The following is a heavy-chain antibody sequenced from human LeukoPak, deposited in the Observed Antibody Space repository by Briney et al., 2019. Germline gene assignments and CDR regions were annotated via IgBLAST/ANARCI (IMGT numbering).Heavy chain of an antibody. V-gene: IGHV1-18*01. CDR3: ARDVDFWSGYSLFDY. CDR1: GYTFTSYG. Sequence: ASVKVSCTASGYTFTSYGISWVRQAPGQGLEWMGWISAYNGNTNYARKLQGRVTMTTDTSTSTAYMELRSLRSDDTAVYYCARDVDFWSGYSLFDYWGQGTLVTVSS. D-gene: IGHD3-3*01. J-gene: IGHJ4*02. CDR2: ISAYNGNT.